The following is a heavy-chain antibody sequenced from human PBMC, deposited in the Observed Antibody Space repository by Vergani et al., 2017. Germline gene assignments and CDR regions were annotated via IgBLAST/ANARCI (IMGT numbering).Heavy chain of an antibody. V-gene: IGHV3-11*04. J-gene: IGHJ3*02. CDR2: ISTSGSTI. CDR1: GFTFSDYY. Sequence: QVQLVESGGGLVKPGGSLRLSCAASGFTFSDYYMSWIRQAPGKGLEWVSYISTSGSTINYADSVKGRFTISRDNDKNSLYLQMNSLRAEDTAVYYCARDHPPAVLDTNAFDIWGQGTMVTVSS. D-gene: IGHD5-18*01. CDR3: ARDHPPAVLDTNAFDI.